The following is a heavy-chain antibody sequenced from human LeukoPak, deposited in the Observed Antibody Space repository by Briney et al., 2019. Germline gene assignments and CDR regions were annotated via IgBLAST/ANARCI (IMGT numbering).Heavy chain of an antibody. CDR3: ATEVDIFTGYYKDAFDI. J-gene: IGHJ3*02. Sequence: SVKVSCKASGGTFSSYAISWVRQAPGQGLEWMGGIIPIFGTANYAQKFQGRVTITADESTSTAYMELSSLRSEDTAVYYCATEVDIFTGYYKDAFDIWGQGTMVTVSS. D-gene: IGHD3-9*01. CDR2: IIPIFGTA. CDR1: GGTFSSYA. V-gene: IGHV1-69*13.